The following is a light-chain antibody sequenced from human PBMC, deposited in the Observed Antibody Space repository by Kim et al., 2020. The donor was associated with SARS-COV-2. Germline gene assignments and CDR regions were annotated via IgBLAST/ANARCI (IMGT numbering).Light chain of an antibody. CDR3: QQSNRFPVT. Sequence: ASEGDRVSITCRANQGISSYLAWYQQTPGKAPKLLIYTATILQTGVPSRFSGSGSGTDFTLSISGVRPEGYAPYYCQQSNRFPVTFGGGAKVDIQ. CDR1: QGISSY. CDR2: TAT. V-gene: IGKV1-12*01. J-gene: IGKJ4*01.